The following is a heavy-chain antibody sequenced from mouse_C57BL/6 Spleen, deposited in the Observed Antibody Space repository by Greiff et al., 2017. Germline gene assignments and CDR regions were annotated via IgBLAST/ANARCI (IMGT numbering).Heavy chain of an antibody. V-gene: IGHV1-55*01. CDR1: GYTFTSYW. Sequence: VQLQQPGAELVKPGASVKMSCKASGYTFTSYWITWVKQRPGQGLEWIGDIYPGSGSTNYNEKFKSKATLTVDTSSSTAYMQLSSLTSEDAAFYYCARTGFYAMDYWGQGTSVTVSS. D-gene: IGHD4-1*01. CDR3: ARTGFYAMDY. CDR2: IYPGSGST. J-gene: IGHJ4*01.